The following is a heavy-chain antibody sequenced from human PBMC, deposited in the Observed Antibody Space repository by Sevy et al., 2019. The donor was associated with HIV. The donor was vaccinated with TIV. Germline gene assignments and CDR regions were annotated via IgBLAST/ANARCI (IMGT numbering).Heavy chain of an antibody. D-gene: IGHD1-26*01. V-gene: IGHV3-21*01. CDR1: GFTFSSYS. CDR2: ISSSSSYI. J-gene: IGHJ4*02. Sequence: GGSLRLSCAASGFTFSSYSMNWVRQAPGKGLEWVSSISSSSSYIYYADSVKGRFTISRDNAKNSLYLQMNSLRAEDTAVYYCASLPRPRSYQDLYYFDYWGQGTLVTVSS. CDR3: ASLPRPRSYQDLYYFDY.